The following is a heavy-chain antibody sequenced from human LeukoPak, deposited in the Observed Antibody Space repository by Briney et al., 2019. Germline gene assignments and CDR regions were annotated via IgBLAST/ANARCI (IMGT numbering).Heavy chain of an antibody. Sequence: ASVKVSCKASGYTFTGYYMHWVRQAPGQGLEWMGWINPNSGGTNYAQKFQGRVTMTRDTSTSTAYMELSRLRSDDTAVYYCASFPSTVTSFDYWGQGTLVTVSS. CDR2: INPNSGGT. J-gene: IGHJ4*02. CDR3: ASFPSTVTSFDY. D-gene: IGHD4-11*01. V-gene: IGHV1-2*02. CDR1: GYTFTGYY.